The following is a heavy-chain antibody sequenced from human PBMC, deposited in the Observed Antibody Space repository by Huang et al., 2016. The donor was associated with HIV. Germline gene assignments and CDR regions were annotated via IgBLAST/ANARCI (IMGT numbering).Heavy chain of an antibody. J-gene: IGHJ5*02. V-gene: IGHV3-30*18. CDR2: ISYDGNYK. Sequence: QVQLVESGGGVVQPGRSLRLSCAASEFTFSDYAMPWVRHAPGKGLEWLAVISYDGNYKNHADSVKGRFTISRDNSKNTLYLEMNSLRAEDTAVYFCAKEIAVPGSRWFDPWGQGTLVTVSS. CDR1: EFTFSDYA. D-gene: IGHD6-13*01. CDR3: AKEIAVPGSRWFDP.